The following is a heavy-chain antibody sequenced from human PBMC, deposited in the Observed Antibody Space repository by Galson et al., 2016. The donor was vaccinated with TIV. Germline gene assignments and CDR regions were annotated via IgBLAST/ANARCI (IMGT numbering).Heavy chain of an antibody. V-gene: IGHV3-15*01. CDR3: VTGAVAAGT. CDR1: GFTFSNAW. CDR2: IQSKTEGGSA. J-gene: IGHJ4*02. Sequence: SLRLSCAASGFTFSNAWMTWARQPPGKGLEWVGRIQSKTEGGSADYAAPVRGRFIISRNDSENTLFLQMNNLKTEDTAMYYCVTGAVAAGTWGQGTLVAVSS. D-gene: IGHD6-13*01.